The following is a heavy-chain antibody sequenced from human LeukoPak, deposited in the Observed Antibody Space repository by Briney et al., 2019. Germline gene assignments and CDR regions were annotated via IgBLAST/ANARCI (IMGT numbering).Heavy chain of an antibody. CDR1: GFTFSSYT. J-gene: IGHJ4*02. CDR2: ISSSSSYI. V-gene: IGHV3-21*01. CDR3: ARDRRDGYNVLDY. Sequence: GGSLRLSCAASGFTFSSYTMNWVRQAPGKGLEWVSSISSSSSYIYYADSVKGRFTISRDNAKNSLYLEMNSLRAEDTAMYYCARDRRDGYNVLDYWGQGTLVTVSS. D-gene: IGHD5-24*01.